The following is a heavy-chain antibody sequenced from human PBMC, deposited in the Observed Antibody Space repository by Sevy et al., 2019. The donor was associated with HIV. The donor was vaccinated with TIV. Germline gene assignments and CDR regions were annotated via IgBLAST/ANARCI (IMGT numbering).Heavy chain of an antibody. Sequence: GGSLRLSCAASGFTFSSYWMSWVRQAPGKGLEWVANIKQDGSEKYYVDSVKGRFTISRDNAKNSLDLQMNSLRAEDTAVYYCAGGEGYCSGGSCYAWGAFDIWGQGTMVTVSS. V-gene: IGHV3-7*03. CDR3: AGGEGYCSGGSCYAWGAFDI. CDR1: GFTFSSYW. J-gene: IGHJ3*02. CDR2: IKQDGSEK. D-gene: IGHD2-15*01.